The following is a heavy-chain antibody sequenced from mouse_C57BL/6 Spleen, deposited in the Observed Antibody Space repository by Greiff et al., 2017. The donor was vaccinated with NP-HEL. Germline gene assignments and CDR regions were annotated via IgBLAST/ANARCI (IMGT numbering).Heavy chain of an antibody. V-gene: IGHV1-64*01. Sequence: QVQLQQPGAELVKPGASVKLSCKASGYTFTSYWMHWVKQRPGQGLEWIGMIHPNSGSTNYNEKFKSKATLTVDKSSSTAYMQLSSLTSEDSAVYYCARSDYEAWFAYWGQGTLVTVSA. CDR3: ARSDYEAWFAY. CDR1: GYTFTSYW. J-gene: IGHJ3*01. CDR2: IHPNSGST. D-gene: IGHD2-4*01.